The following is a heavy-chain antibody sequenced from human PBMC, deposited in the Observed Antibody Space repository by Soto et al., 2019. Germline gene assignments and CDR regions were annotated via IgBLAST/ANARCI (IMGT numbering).Heavy chain of an antibody. CDR2: IYSGGST. D-gene: IGHD6-13*01. CDR1: GFTVSSKY. V-gene: IGHV3-66*01. CDR3: ARDLMGSSWPHWFDP. J-gene: IGHJ5*02. Sequence: GGSLRLSCASSGFTVSSKYMSWVRQVPGKGLEWVSVIYSGGSTYYADSVKGRFTISRDNSKNTLYLQMNSLRAEDTAVYYCARDLMGSSWPHWFDPWGQGTLVTVSS.